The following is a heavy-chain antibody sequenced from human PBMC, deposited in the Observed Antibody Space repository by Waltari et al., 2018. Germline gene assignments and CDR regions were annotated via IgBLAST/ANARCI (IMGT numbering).Heavy chain of an antibody. CDR1: GFTFSSYA. J-gene: IGHJ6*02. V-gene: IGHV3-30*01. Sequence: QVQLVESGGGVVQPGRSLRLSCAASGFTFSSYAMHWVRQAPGKGLEWVAVISYDGSNKYYADSVKGRFTISRDNSKNTLYLQMNSLRAEDTAVYYCARRYCSSTSCYSGYYGMDVWGQGTTVTVSS. D-gene: IGHD2-2*01. CDR2: ISYDGSNK. CDR3: ARRYCSSTSCYSGYYGMDV.